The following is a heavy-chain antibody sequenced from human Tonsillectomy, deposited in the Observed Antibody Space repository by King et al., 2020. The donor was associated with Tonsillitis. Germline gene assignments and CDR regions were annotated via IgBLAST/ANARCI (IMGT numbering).Heavy chain of an antibody. Sequence: VQLVESGGGLVQPGGSLRLSCPASGFTFRSYWMSWVRQAPGKGLEWVANIKHDGSEKYYVDSVKGRFTISRDNAMISLSLQMNSLRVEDTAVYYCARGGIAEKFDSFDIWGQGTMVTVSS. D-gene: IGHD6-13*01. CDR1: GFTFRSYW. V-gene: IGHV3-7*03. CDR2: IKHDGSEK. CDR3: ARGGIAEKFDSFDI. J-gene: IGHJ3*02.